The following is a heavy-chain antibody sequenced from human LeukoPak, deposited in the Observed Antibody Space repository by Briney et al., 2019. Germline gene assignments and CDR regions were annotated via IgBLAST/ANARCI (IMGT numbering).Heavy chain of an antibody. CDR1: EFTFSINW. CDR3: ASFGILVSWGAFDI. Sequence: RGSLRLSRAASEFTFSINWMSWVRPAPGKGPEWGASIKEDGSVKYYVDSVKGRFTISRENAKNSMYLQMSSLRAEDTAVYYCASFGILVSWGAFDIWGQGTMVTVSS. J-gene: IGHJ3*02. V-gene: IGHV3-7*01. CDR2: IKEDGSVK. D-gene: IGHD5/OR15-5a*01.